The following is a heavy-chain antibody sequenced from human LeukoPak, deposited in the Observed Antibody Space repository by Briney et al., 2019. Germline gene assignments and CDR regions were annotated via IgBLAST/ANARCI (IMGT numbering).Heavy chain of an antibody. J-gene: IGHJ4*02. D-gene: IGHD3-22*01. CDR2: ISWNSGSI. CDR1: GFTFDDYA. CDR3: AKLSSGGYYREYFDY. V-gene: IGHV3-9*01. Sequence: GGSLRLSCAASGFTFDDYAMHWVRQAPGKGLEWVSGISWNSGSIGYADSVKGRFTISRDNAKNSLYLQMNSLRAEDTAVYYCAKLSSGGYYREYFDYWGQGTLVTVSS.